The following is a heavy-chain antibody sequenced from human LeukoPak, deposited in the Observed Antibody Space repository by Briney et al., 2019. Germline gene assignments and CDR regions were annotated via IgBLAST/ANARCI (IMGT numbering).Heavy chain of an antibody. CDR1: GYTFTTYY. Sequence: ASVTVSFTASGYTFTTYYMHWVRQAPGQGLEWMGIINTSGGSASYAQKFQGRVTMTRDTSTSTVYMELSSLRSEDTAVYYCAREESSGGYYFDYWGQGTLVTVAS. V-gene: IGHV1-46*01. CDR2: INTSGGSA. D-gene: IGHD2-15*01. J-gene: IGHJ4*02. CDR3: AREESSGGYYFDY.